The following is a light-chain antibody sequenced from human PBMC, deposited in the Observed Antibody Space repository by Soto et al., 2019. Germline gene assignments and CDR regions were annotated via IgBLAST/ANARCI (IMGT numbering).Light chain of an antibody. CDR3: QQYGNPRIT. CDR1: QSVISNY. CDR2: DAS. Sequence: EIVLTQSPGTLSLSPGERATLSCRASQSVISNYLAWYQQKPGQAPRLLIYDASTRATDIPDRFSGSGSGTDFTLTISRLEPEDFALYFCQQYGNPRITFGQGTRLEIK. J-gene: IGKJ5*01. V-gene: IGKV3-20*01.